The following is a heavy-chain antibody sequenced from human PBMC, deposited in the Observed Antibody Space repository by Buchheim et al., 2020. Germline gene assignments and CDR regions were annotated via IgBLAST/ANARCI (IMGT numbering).Heavy chain of an antibody. J-gene: IGHJ4*02. D-gene: IGHD4/OR15-4a*01. Sequence: QITLKESGPTLVKPTQTLTLTCTFSGFSLSTSGVGVGWIRQPPGKALEWLALIYWDADKRYSPSLKSRLTIPKDTSKNQVVLTMTNMDPVDTATYYCAHRGPIREYSYGATFDYWGQGTL. CDR1: GFSLSTSGVG. CDR2: IYWDADK. CDR3: AHRGPIREYSYGATFDY. V-gene: IGHV2-5*02.